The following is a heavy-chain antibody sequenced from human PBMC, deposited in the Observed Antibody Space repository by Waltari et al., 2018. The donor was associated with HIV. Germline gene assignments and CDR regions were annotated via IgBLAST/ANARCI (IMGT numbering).Heavy chain of an antibody. J-gene: IGHJ4*02. CDR2: MHDRASP. V-gene: IGHV4-59*11. Sequence: QVQLQESGPGLVKPSETLSLTCTVSGGSIRGQYWNWIRQPPWKGLEWVGYMHDRASPQYNPSLKSLVTISIDTSKSYFSLNLASVTAADTAVYYCARIRRIVEFDYWGQGTLVSVSS. D-gene: IGHD3-22*01. CDR1: GGSIRGQY. CDR3: ARIRRIVEFDY.